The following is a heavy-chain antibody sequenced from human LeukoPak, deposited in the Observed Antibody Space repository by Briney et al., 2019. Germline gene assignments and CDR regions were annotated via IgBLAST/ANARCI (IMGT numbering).Heavy chain of an antibody. D-gene: IGHD1-26*01. CDR1: GFTFSTYW. Sequence: GSLRLSCAASGFTFSTYWMHCVRQSPGKGLVWFSHISPDGRSSVYADSVKARLTVSRDNPKNTLYLQMNSLRADDTAVYYCTRSPSLGGSYWGFDYWGQGTLVTVSS. J-gene: IGHJ4*02. CDR2: ISPDGRSS. V-gene: IGHV3-74*01. CDR3: TRSPSLGGSYWGFDY.